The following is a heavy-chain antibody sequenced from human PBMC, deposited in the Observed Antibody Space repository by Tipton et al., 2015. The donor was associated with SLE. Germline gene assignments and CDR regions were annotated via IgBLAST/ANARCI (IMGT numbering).Heavy chain of an antibody. V-gene: IGHV4-59*11. CDR2: IYFTGST. Sequence: TLSLTCSVSGGSISSHYWTWIRQPPGKGLEWRGYIYFTGSTNYSPSLKSRVTISVDTSKNKFSLKLSSVTAADTALYYCARGGSWFDSWGQGTLVTVSS. J-gene: IGHJ5*01. CDR1: GGSISSHY. CDR3: ARGGSWFDS. D-gene: IGHD3-10*01.